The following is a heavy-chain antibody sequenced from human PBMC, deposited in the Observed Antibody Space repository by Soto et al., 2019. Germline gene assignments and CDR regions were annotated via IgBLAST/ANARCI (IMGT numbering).Heavy chain of an antibody. V-gene: IGHV3-23*01. CDR1: GFTFSSYA. D-gene: IGHD2-15*01. J-gene: IGHJ4*02. CDR2: ISGSGGST. CDR3: ATPTHCSGGSCYSGTFPFDY. Sequence: GGSLRLSCAASGFTFSSYAMSWVRQAPGKGLEWVSAISGSGGSTYYADSVKGRFTISRDNSKNTLYLQMNSLRAEDTAVYYCATPTHCSGGSCYSGTFPFDYWGQGTLVTVSS.